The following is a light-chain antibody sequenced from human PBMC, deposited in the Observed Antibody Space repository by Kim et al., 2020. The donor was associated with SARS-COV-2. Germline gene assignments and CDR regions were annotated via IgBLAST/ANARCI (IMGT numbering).Light chain of an antibody. CDR1: QSVKNR. J-gene: IGKJ4*01. CDR2: GAS. CDR3: QQYNDWPLLT. Sequence: IVMTQSPATLSVSPGERVTLSCRASQSVKNRLAWYQQRPGQAPRLLIYGASTRATDISARFSGSGSGTEFTLTIRSLQSEDLAVYYCQQYNDWPLLTFGGGNKVDIK. V-gene: IGKV3-15*01.